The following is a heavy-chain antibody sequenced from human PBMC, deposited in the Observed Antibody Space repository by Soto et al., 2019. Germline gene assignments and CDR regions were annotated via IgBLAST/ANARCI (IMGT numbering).Heavy chain of an antibody. J-gene: IGHJ6*02. V-gene: IGHV4-4*02. CDR2: IYNSGST. Sequence: QVQLQESGPGLVKPSGTLSLTCAVSGGSISSSNWWSWVRQSPGRGLEWIGEIYNSGSTNYNPYLKSRVNIPVDKSKNQLSLKLSSVTAADTAVYYCASGSGRQVYNYYGMDVWGQGTTVTVSS. CDR3: ASGSGRQVYNYYGMDV. D-gene: IGHD3-10*01. CDR1: GGSISSSNW.